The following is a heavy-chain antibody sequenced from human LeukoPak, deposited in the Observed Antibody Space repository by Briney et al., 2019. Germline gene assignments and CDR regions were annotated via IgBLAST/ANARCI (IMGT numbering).Heavy chain of an antibody. J-gene: IGHJ6*02. CDR1: GDSVTTYY. CDR3: ARDGSNWSNAYYHGVDV. V-gene: IGHV4-59*02. Sequence: SETLSLTCTVSGDSVTTYYWSWSRQPPGKGLELLGYVYYSGSANYNPSLKSRVTISVDTSKNQFSLRLSSVTAADTAVYYCARDGSNWSNAYYHGVDVWGQGTTVTVSS. D-gene: IGHD4-11*01. CDR2: VYYSGSA.